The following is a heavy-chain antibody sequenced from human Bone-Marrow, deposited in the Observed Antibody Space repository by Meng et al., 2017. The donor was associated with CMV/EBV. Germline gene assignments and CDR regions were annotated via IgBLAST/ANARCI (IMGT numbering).Heavy chain of an antibody. D-gene: IGHD2-2*01. V-gene: IGHV3-21*01. CDR1: GFTFSSHD. Sequence: GESLKISCAASGFTFSSHDMNWVRQAPGKGLEWVAWIRASGDERHYADSVKGRFIISRDNAKNSLYLQMNSLRAEDTAVYYCAREGYCSSTSCSIKYWGQGTLVTVSS. CDR2: IRASGDER. J-gene: IGHJ4*02. CDR3: AREGYCSSTSCSIKY.